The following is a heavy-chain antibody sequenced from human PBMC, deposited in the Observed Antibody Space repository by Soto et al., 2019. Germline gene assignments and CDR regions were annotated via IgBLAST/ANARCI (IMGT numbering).Heavy chain of an antibody. J-gene: IGHJ4*02. CDR1: GGTLSTYA. V-gene: IGHV1-69*12. CDR2: IIPMFGTA. D-gene: IGHD5-18*01. CDR3: ASGIQLWLRRINNGYSG. Sequence: QVQLVQSGAEVKKPESSVKVSCKAPGGTLSTYAISWVRQAPGQGLEWMGGIIPMFGTANYAQRFQDGVTITADESTNTVYMELSSLRSEDTAVYFCASGIQLWLRRINNGYSGWGQGTLVTVSS.